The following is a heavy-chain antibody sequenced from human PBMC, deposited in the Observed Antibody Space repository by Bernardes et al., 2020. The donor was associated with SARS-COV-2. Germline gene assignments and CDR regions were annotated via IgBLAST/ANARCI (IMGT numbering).Heavy chain of an antibody. CDR3: VRGPSDGHGRFEY. J-gene: IGHJ4*02. CDR2: ISYDGSNK. V-gene: IGHV3-30-3*01. Sequence: GGSLRLSCAASGFTFSSYAMHWVRQAPGKGLEWVAVISYDGSNKYYADSVKGRFTISRDSSKNTLYLQMNSLRAEDTAVYYCVRGPSDGHGRFEYWGQGTLGTVSS. CDR1: GFTFSSYA.